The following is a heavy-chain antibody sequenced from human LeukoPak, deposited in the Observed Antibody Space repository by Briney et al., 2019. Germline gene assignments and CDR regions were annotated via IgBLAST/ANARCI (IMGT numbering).Heavy chain of an antibody. CDR1: GGSFSGYY. Sequence: SETLSLTCAVYGGSFSGYYWSWIRQPPGKGLEWIGEINHSGSTNYNPSPKGRVTISVDTSKNQFSLKLSSVTAADTAVYYCARGLKYYYDSSGYPPLGYWGQGTLVTVSS. J-gene: IGHJ4*02. CDR3: ARGLKYYYDSSGYPPLGY. CDR2: INHSGST. D-gene: IGHD3-22*01. V-gene: IGHV4-34*01.